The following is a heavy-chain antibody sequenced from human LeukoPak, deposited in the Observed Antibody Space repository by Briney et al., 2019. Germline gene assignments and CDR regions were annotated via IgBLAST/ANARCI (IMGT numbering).Heavy chain of an antibody. Sequence: GGSLRLSCAASGFTFSNYAMSWVRQAPGKGLEWVSSISGTGITTYYADSVRGRFTISRDNSKNTLFLQMNSLRAEDTAVLYCAKAFLAAGIFDSWGQGTLVTVSS. CDR1: GFTFSNYA. CDR2: ISGTGITT. CDR3: AKAFLAAGIFDS. D-gene: IGHD6-13*01. V-gene: IGHV3-23*01. J-gene: IGHJ4*02.